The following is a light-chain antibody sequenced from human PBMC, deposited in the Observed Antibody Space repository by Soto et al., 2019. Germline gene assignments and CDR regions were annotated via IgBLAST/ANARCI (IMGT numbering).Light chain of an antibody. CDR2: GAS. CDR3: QHYNKWPLT. Sequence: EIVMAQSPATLSASPGERATLSRRASQSVSSTLAWYQQKPGQAPRLLIYGASTRASGIPARFSGSGSGTEFILTISSMQSEDFAVYYCQHYNKWPLTFGGGTKVDI. CDR1: QSVSST. V-gene: IGKV3-15*01. J-gene: IGKJ4*01.